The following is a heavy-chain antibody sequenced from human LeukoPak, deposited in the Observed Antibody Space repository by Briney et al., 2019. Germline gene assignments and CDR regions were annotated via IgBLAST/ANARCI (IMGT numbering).Heavy chain of an antibody. J-gene: IGHJ1*01. Sequence: ASVKVSCKASGYTFTNYYMHWVRQAPGQGLEWMGWMNPNSGNTGYAQKFQGRVTMTRNTSISTAYMELSSLRSEDTAVYYCARDSTVYDYAQHWGQGTLVTVSS. CDR1: GYTFTNYY. V-gene: IGHV1-8*02. CDR3: ARDSTVYDYAQH. CDR2: MNPNSGNT. D-gene: IGHD3-16*01.